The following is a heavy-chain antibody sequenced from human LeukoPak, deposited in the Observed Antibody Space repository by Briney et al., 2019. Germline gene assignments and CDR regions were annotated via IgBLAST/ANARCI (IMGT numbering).Heavy chain of an antibody. Sequence: PSETLSLTCAVYGGSFSGYYWSWIRQPPGKGLEWIGEINHSGSTNYNPSLKSRVTISVDTSKNQFSLKLSSVTAADTAVYYCARGRGYYDSSGYYRYWGQGTLVTVSS. CDR1: GGSFSGYY. J-gene: IGHJ4*02. CDR3: ARGRGYYDSSGYYRY. V-gene: IGHV4-34*01. CDR2: INHSGST. D-gene: IGHD3-22*01.